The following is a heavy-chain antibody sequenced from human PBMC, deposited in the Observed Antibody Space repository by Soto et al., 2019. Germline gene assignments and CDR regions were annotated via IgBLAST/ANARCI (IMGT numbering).Heavy chain of an antibody. J-gene: IGHJ5*02. CDR1: RGSVISVSCC. D-gene: IGHD3-22*01. CDR3: ARGLYGATYYYDSSGSDFDP. Sequence: SVTLCLTCTVARGSVISVSCCWSWIRKPPGKGLEWIGYIYYSGSTNYNPSLKSRVTISVDTSKNQFSLKLSSVTAADMAVYYCARGLYGATYYYDSSGSDFDPWGQGTLVTVSS. V-gene: IGHV4-61*01. CDR2: IYYSGST.